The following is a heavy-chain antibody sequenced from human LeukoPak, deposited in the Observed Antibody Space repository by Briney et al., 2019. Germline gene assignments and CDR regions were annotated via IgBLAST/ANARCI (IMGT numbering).Heavy chain of an antibody. CDR2: ISSSTSTI. J-gene: IGHJ4*02. D-gene: IGHD5-12*01. CDR1: GFTFSIYN. CDR3: ARDVTGYPY. Sequence: GGSLRLSCAASGFTFSIYNMVWVRQGPGKGLEWVPYISSSTSTIYYADSVKGRFTISRDNANNLLYLQMNSLRDEDTAVYYCARDVTGYPYWGQGTLVTVSS. V-gene: IGHV3-48*02.